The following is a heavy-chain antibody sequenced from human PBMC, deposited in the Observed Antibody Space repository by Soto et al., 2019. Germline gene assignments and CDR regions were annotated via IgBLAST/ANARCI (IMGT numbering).Heavy chain of an antibody. V-gene: IGHV1-69*01. D-gene: IGHD3-22*01. Sequence: SVKVSCKASGGTFSSYAISWVRQAPVQGLEWMGGIIPIFGTANYAQKFQGRVTITADESTSTAYMELSSLRSEDTAVYYCARDVPHYDSSGYQYNWFDPWGQGTLVTVSS. CDR3: ARDVPHYDSSGYQYNWFDP. CDR1: GGTFSSYA. CDR2: IIPIFGTA. J-gene: IGHJ5*02.